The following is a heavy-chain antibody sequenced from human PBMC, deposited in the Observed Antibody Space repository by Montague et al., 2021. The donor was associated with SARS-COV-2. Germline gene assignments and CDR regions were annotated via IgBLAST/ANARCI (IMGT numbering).Heavy chain of an antibody. J-gene: IGHJ3*02. V-gene: IGHV4-59*01. CDR3: ARGSYSPDAFDI. CDR1: GGSISSYY. Sequence: SETLSLTCTVSGGSISSYYWSWIRQPPGKGLEWIGYIYYSGSTNXNPSLKSRVTISLDTSKNQFSLKLNSVTAADTAVYYCARGSYSPDAFDIWGQGTMVTVSS. D-gene: IGHD1-26*01. CDR2: IYYSGST.